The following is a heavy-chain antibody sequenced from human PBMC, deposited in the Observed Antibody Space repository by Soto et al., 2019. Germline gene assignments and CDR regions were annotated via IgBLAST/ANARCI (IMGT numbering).Heavy chain of an antibody. V-gene: IGHV3-9*01. D-gene: IGHD3-10*01. J-gene: IGHJ3*02. CDR2: ISWNSGSI. CDR1: GFTFDDYA. CDR3: AKDFPGYYGPNPLAFDI. Sequence: EVQLVESGGGLVQPGRSLRLSCAASGFTFDDYAMHWVRQAPGKGLEWVSGISWNSGSIGYADPVKGRFTISRDNAKNSLYLQMNSLRAEDTALYYCAKDFPGYYGPNPLAFDIWGQGTMVTVSS.